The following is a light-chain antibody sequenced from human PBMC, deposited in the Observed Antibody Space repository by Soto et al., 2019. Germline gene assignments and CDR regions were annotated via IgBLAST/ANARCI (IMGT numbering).Light chain of an antibody. CDR1: QDISNY. V-gene: IGKV1-33*01. CDR3: QHFDNLPLS. J-gene: IGKJ3*01. Sequence: DIQMTQSPPSLSASVGDRVTITCQASQDISNYLNWYQQKLEKAPKLLIYDASNLETGVPSRFSGSGSGTHFTFTITSLQPEDSATYYCQHFDNLPLSFGPGTKVHI. CDR2: DAS.